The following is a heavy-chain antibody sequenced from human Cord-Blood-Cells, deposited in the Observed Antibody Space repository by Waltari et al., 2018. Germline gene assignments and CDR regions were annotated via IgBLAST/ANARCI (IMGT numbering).Heavy chain of an antibody. V-gene: IGHV1-24*01. CDR2: FDPEEGET. CDR3: ATAGDYGGNSVFAFDI. CDR1: GYTLTELS. J-gene: IGHJ3*02. D-gene: IGHD4-17*01. Sequence: QVQLVQSGAEVKKPGASVKVSCKVSGYTLTELSMHWVRQAPGKGLEWMGDFDPEEGETIYAQKFQGRVTMSEDTSTDTAYMELSSLRSEDTAVYYCATAGDYGGNSVFAFDIWGQGTMVTVSS.